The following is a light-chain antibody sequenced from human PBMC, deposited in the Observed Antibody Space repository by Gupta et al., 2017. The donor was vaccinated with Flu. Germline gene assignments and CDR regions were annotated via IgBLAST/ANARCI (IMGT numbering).Light chain of an antibody. CDR3: KQSVRAPLT. V-gene: IGKV2-28*01. J-gene: IGKJ4*01. CDR2: SAS. Sequence: ISSSSTQSRLHSDSSIYLDWYQQKPGQSPKLLMYSASTRASGVPDRFSGSGSGTDFTLTISRLEAEDVAVYYCKQSVRAPLTFGGGTKVEIK. CDR1: QSRLHSDSSIY.